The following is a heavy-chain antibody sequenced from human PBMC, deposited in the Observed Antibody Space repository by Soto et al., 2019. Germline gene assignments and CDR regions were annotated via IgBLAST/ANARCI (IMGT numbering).Heavy chain of an antibody. CDR1: GYTFTSYA. CDR2: INAGNGNT. CDR3: ARDLGPSSRRYFEWFQPNPYYYNGMDV. V-gene: IGHV1-3*01. Sequence: ASVKVSCKASGYTFTSYAMHWVRQAPGQRLEWMGWINAGNGNTKYSQKFQGRVTITRDTSASTAYMELSSLRSEDTAVYYCARDLGPSSRRYFEWFQPNPYYYNGMDVWGQGTTVTVSS. J-gene: IGHJ6*02. D-gene: IGHD3-9*01.